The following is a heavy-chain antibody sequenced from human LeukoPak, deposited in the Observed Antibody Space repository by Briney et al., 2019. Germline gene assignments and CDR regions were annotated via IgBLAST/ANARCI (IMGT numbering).Heavy chain of an antibody. V-gene: IGHV3-33*01. CDR3: ARDHGTVTTIRGFDI. CDR1: GFTFSHYA. J-gene: IGHJ3*02. Sequence: GGSLRLSCAASGFTFSHYAIHWVRQAPGKWLELVAVIWYDGSQKFHADSVKGRFAISRDNSKNILYLQMDSLRAEDTAVYYCARDHGTVTTIRGFDIWGQGTMVTVSS. D-gene: IGHD4-17*01. CDR2: IWYDGSQK.